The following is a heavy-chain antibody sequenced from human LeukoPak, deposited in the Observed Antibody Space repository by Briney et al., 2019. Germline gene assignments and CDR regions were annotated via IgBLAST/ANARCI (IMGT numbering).Heavy chain of an antibody. J-gene: IGHJ3*02. CDR3: ARVSPTIAAAGTWADAFDI. CDR2: IIPILGIA. CDR1: GGTFSSDT. V-gene: IGHV1-69*02. Sequence: SVKVSCKASGGTFSSDTISWVRQAPGQGLEWMGRIIPILGIANYAQKFQGRVTITADKSTSTAYMELSSLRSEDTAVYYCARVSPTIAAAGTWADAFDIWGQGTMVTVSS. D-gene: IGHD6-13*01.